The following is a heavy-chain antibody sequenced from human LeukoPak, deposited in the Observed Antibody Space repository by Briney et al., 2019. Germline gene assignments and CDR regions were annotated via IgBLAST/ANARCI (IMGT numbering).Heavy chain of an antibody. CDR3: AKARGLWLDSYLDY. CDR1: GFTFSSYA. D-gene: IGHD6-19*01. CDR2: ISVSGDST. J-gene: IGHJ4*02. Sequence: GGSLRLSCAASGFTFSSYAMSWVRQAPGKGLEWVSGISVSGDSTYYADSVKGRFTISRDNAKNSLYLQMNSLRAEDTAIYYCAKARGLWLDSYLDYWGQGTLVTVSS. V-gene: IGHV3-23*01.